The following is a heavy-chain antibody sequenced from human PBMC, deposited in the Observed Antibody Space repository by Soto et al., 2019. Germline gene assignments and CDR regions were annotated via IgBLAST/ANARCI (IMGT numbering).Heavy chain of an antibody. V-gene: IGHV4-31*03. CDR1: GGSISSGGYY. J-gene: IGHJ4*02. CDR2: IYYSGST. D-gene: IGHD6-13*01. Sequence: SETLSLTCTVSGGSISSGGYYWSWIRQHPGKGLEWIGYIYYSGSTYYNPSLKSRVTISVDTSKNQFSLKLTSVTAADTAVYYCARARATIAAAAIFDCWGQGTLVTV. CDR3: ARARATIAAAAIFDC.